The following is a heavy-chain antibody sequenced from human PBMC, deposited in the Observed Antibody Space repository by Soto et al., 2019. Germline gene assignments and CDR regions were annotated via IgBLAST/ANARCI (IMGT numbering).Heavy chain of an antibody. D-gene: IGHD3-10*01. CDR3: ARDIGSYAYGEGY. J-gene: IGHJ4*02. V-gene: IGHV4-4*07. CDR1: GGSINSYW. Sequence: SETLSLTCRVSGGSINSYWWSWIRQPAGKGLEWIGRVYSSGTTDYNPSLNSRATLSVETSKNQFSLKLSSVTAADTAVYYCARDIGSYAYGEGYWGQGIQVTVSS. CDR2: VYSSGTT.